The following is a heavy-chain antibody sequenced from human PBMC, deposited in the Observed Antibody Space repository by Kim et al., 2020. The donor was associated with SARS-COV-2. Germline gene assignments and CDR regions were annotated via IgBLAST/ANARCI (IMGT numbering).Heavy chain of an antibody. CDR2: LYHSGST. J-gene: IGHJ4*02. D-gene: IGHD3-22*01. V-gene: IGHV4-38-2*02. CDR1: GFSISSGFF. Sequence: SETLSLTCSVSGFSISSGFFWGWIRQSPAKGLEWIGTLYHSGSTDYNSSLKSRVTISRDTSKNQFSLRLSSVTAADTAIYYCARDYYYDRNDNYYWIYWGQGILVTVSS. CDR3: ARDYYYDRNDNYYWIY.